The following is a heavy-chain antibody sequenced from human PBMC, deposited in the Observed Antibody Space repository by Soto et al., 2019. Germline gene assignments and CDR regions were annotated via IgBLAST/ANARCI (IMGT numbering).Heavy chain of an antibody. CDR1: GHTITSSYW. J-gene: IGHJ4*02. CDR3: ARLTVRYYFDY. D-gene: IGHD4-17*01. Sequence: QVQLQESGPGLVKPSGTLSLTCAVSGHTITSSYWWSWVRQPPGKGLEWIREIYHSGSTKYNPSLKSRVTISVDKSKNQFSLKLSSVTAADTAVYYCARLTVRYYFDYWGQGARVTVSS. CDR2: IYHSGST. V-gene: IGHV4-4*02.